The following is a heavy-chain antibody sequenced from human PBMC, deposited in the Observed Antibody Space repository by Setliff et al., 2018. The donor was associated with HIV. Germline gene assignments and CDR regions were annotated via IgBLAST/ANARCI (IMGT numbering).Heavy chain of an antibody. CDR1: GGTFSSYA. D-gene: IGHD3-22*01. V-gene: IGHV1-69*10. CDR3: AKDGPDNYYDSSGYPDS. J-gene: IGHJ4*02. CDR2: IIPILGIA. Sequence: SVKVSCKASGGTFSSYAISWVRQAPGQGLEWMGGIIPILGIANYAQKFQGRVTITAVESTSTAYMELSSLRAEDTALYYCAKDGPDNYYDSSGYPDSWGQGTLVTV.